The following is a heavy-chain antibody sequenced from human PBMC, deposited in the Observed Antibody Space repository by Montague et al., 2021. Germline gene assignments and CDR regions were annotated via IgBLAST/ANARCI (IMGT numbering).Heavy chain of an antibody. CDR3: ARRGRPMGLYHFDY. D-gene: IGHD2-8*01. Sequence: SETLSLTCIVSSGSISSFSWAWIRQAPGKALEWIGHLYDSGDTYYNPSLHSRLTFSLDTSRNQFFLRLTSVTAADTAVYYRARRGRPMGLYHFDYWGQGTLVTASS. J-gene: IGHJ4*02. CDR1: SGSISSFS. CDR2: LYDSGDT. V-gene: IGHV4-59*03.